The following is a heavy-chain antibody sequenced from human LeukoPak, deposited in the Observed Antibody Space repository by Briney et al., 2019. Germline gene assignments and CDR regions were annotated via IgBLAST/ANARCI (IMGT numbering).Heavy chain of an antibody. CDR2: ITPSGGT. CDR1: GYTFTSYA. J-gene: IGHJ4*02. CDR3: ARDRYGDGFAHFDY. D-gene: IGHD5-24*01. Sequence: ASLKVSCKESGYTFTSYAMHWVRQAPGQGLEWMGWITPSGGTNYPQKFQGRVAITRDTSITTAYMDLSRLTSDDTAVYYCARDRYGDGFAHFDYWGQGALVTVSS. V-gene: IGHV1-2*02.